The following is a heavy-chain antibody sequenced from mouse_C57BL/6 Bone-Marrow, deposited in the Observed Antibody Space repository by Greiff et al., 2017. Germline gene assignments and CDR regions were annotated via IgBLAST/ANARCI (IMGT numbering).Heavy chain of an antibody. J-gene: IGHJ3*01. CDR1: GYTFTSYW. D-gene: IGHD2-5*01. CDR2: INPSSGYT. Sequence: QVQLQQSGAELAKPGASVKLSCKASGYTFTSYWMHWVKQRPGQGLEWIGYINPSSGYTKYNQKFKDKATLTADKSSSTAYMQLSSLTYEDSAVYYCARSNCSNYEVFAYWGQGTLVTVSA. V-gene: IGHV1-7*01. CDR3: ARSNCSNYEVFAY.